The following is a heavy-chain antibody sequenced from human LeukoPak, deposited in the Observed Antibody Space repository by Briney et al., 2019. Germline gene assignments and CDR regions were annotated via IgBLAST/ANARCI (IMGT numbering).Heavy chain of an antibody. D-gene: IGHD1-26*01. Sequence: SETLSLTCAVSGGSISSSNWWSWVRQPPGKGLEWIGEIYHSGSTNYNPSLKSRVTISIDTSKNQFSLKLNSVTAADTAVYYCTRGGSADPFEHWGQGTLVTVSS. CDR1: GGSISSSNW. V-gene: IGHV4-4*02. J-gene: IGHJ4*02. CDR2: IYHSGST. CDR3: TRGGSADPFEH.